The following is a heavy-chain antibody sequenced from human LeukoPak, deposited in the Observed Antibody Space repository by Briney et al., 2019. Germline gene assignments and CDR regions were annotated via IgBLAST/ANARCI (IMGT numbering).Heavy chain of an antibody. CDR1: GGSFSGYY. CDR3: ARDLFGPSLG. V-gene: IGHV3-21*01. CDR2: ISSSSSYI. D-gene: IGHD3-10*02. J-gene: IGHJ4*02. Sequence: PSETLSLTCAVYGGSFSGYYWSWIRQPPGKGLEWVSSISSSSSYIYYADSVKGRFTISRDNAKNSLYLQMNSLRAEDTAVYYCARDLFGPSLGWGQGTLVTVSS.